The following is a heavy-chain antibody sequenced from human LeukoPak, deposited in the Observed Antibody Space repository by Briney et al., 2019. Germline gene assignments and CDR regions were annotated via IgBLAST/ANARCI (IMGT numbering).Heavy chain of an antibody. J-gene: IGHJ4*02. CDR3: ARDPAWVVVPAAINGSGY. CDR2: IIPIFGTA. D-gene: IGHD2-2*01. CDR1: GGTFSSYA. V-gene: IGHV1-69*06. Sequence: SVKVSCKASGGTFSSYAISWVRQAPGQGLEWMGGIIPIFGTANYAQKFQGRVTITADKSTSTAYMELSRLRSDDTAVYYCARDPAWVVVPAAINGSGYWGQGTLVTVSS.